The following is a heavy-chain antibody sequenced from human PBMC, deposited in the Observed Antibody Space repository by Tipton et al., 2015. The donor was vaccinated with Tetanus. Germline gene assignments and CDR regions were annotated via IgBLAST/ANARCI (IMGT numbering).Heavy chain of an antibody. V-gene: IGHV4-39*01. CDR2: IYYNGNT. J-gene: IGHJ5*02. CDR3: ARQADNWFDP. D-gene: IGHD6-25*01. CDR1: GGSLFSGSFY. Sequence: TLSLTCSVSGGSLFSGSFYWAWLRQPPGKGLEWIGQIYYNGNTYYLSSLKSRVTISADTSNNQFSLSLRFVTAADTAVYYCARQADNWFDPWGQGTLVTVS.